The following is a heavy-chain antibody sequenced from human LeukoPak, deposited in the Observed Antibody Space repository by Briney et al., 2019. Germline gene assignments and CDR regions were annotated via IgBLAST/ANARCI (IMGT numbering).Heavy chain of an antibody. CDR1: GFTVGSNY. D-gene: IGHD6-25*01. CDR2: IYSGGST. CDR3: AKARYSSDLDY. V-gene: IGHV3-53*01. J-gene: IGHJ4*02. Sequence: GGSLRLSCAASGFTVGSNYMSWVRQAPGKGLEWVSVIYSGGSTYYADSVKGRFTISRDNSKNTLYLQMNSLRAEDTAVYYCAKARYSSDLDYWGQGTLVTVSS.